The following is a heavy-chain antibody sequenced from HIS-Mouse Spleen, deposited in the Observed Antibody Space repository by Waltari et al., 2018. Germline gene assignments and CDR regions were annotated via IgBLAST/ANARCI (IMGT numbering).Heavy chain of an antibody. CDR2: ISYDGSNK. CDR3: ARASVVGSGHFDY. D-gene: IGHD6-19*01. V-gene: IGHV3-30-3*01. J-gene: IGHJ4*02. Sequence: QVQLVESGGGVVQPGRSLRLSCTASGSTFSSYPMHWVLQAPGKGLEWVAVISYDGSNKYYADSVKGRFTISRDNSKNTLYLQMNSLRAEDTAVYYCARASVVGSGHFDYWGQGTLVTVSS. CDR1: GSTFSSYP.